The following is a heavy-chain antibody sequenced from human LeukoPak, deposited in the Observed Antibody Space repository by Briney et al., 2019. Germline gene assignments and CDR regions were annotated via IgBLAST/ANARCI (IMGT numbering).Heavy chain of an antibody. CDR3: ARGWYYYGSGSYPANYYMDV. V-gene: IGHV4-34*01. CDR2: INHSGST. D-gene: IGHD3-10*01. CDR1: GASISGSGYY. J-gene: IGHJ6*03. Sequence: SETLSLTRAVSGASISGSGYYWSWIRQPPGKGLEWIGEINHSGSTNYNPSLKSRVTISVDTSKNQFSLKLSSVTAADTAVYYCARGWYYYGSGSYPANYYMDVWGKGTTVTVSS.